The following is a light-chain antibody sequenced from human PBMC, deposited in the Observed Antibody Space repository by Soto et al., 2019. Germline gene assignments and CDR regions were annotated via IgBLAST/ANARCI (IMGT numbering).Light chain of an antibody. V-gene: IGKV3-11*01. J-gene: IGKJ1*01. Sequence: EIVLTQSPATLSFSPGERATLSCRASQSVSSYFAWYQQKPGQAPRLLIYDASNRATGIPARFSGSGSGTDFTLTISSLEPEDFAVYYCQQRYNWPLTFGQGTKVDIK. CDR3: QQRYNWPLT. CDR1: QSVSSY. CDR2: DAS.